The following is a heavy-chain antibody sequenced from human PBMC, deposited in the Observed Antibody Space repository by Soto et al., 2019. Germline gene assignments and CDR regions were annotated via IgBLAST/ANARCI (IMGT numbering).Heavy chain of an antibody. CDR1: GFTFSSYS. CDR3: ARDPAPRYYYDSSGPGAFDI. D-gene: IGHD3-22*01. Sequence: GGSLRLSCAASGFTFSSYSMNWVRQAPGKGLEWVSYISSSSSTIYYADSVKGRFTISRDNAKNSLYLQMNSLRDEDTAVYYCARDPAPRYYYDSSGPGAFDIWGQGTMVTVSS. CDR2: ISSSSSTI. J-gene: IGHJ3*02. V-gene: IGHV3-48*02.